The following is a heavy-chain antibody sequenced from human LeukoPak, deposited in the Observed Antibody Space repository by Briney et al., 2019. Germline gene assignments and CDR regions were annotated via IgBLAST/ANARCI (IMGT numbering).Heavy chain of an antibody. CDR3: AKAALAQWLVAGDYFDY. V-gene: IGHV3-23*01. CDR2: ISGSGGST. J-gene: IGHJ4*02. Sequence: GGSLRLSCAASGFTFSSYGMSWVRQAPGKGLEWVSAISGSGGSTYYADSVKGRFTISRDNSKNTLYLQMNSLRAEDTAVYYCAKAALAQWLVAGDYFDYWGQGTLVTVSS. CDR1: GFTFSSYG. D-gene: IGHD6-19*01.